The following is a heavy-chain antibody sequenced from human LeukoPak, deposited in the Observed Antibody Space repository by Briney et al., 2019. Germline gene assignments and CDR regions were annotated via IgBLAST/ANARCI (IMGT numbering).Heavy chain of an antibody. CDR3: ARVPNSSGWRSYNWFDP. V-gene: IGHV4-59*01. Sequence: PSVTLSLTCTVSGGSISIYYWSWIRQPPGKGLEWFGYIYYSGSTNYNPSLESRVTISVDTSKNQFSLKLSSVTAADTAVYYCARVPNSSGWRSYNWFDPWGQGTLVTVSS. J-gene: IGHJ5*02. D-gene: IGHD6-19*01. CDR2: IYYSGST. CDR1: GGSISIYY.